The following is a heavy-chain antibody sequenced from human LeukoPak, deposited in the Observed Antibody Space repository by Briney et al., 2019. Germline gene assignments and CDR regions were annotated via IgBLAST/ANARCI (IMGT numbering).Heavy chain of an antibody. CDR2: IVVGSGNT. Sequence: SVKVSCKASGFTFTSSAMQWVRQARGQRLAWIGWIVVGSGNTNYAQKFQERVTITRDMSTSTAYMELSSLRSEDTAVYYCAATLYSGSYYNWFDPWGQGTLVTVSS. V-gene: IGHV1-58*02. D-gene: IGHD1-26*01. J-gene: IGHJ5*02. CDR3: AATLYSGSYYNWFDP. CDR1: GFTFTSSA.